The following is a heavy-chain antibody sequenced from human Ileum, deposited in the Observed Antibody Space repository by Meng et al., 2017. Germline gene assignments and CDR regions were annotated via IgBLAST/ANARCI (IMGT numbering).Heavy chain of an antibody. CDR2: INHSGRT. CDR1: GGSFSNYY. CDR3: ARGGGCIRIFGVVTTPFDY. Sequence: HVALQEGGAGLLKPSETLSLPCAVYGGSFSNYYWSWIRQPPGKGLEWIGEINHSGRTNYNPSLKSRVTISVDTSKNQFSLKLSSVTAADTAVHYCARGGGCIRIFGVVTTPFDYWGQGTLVTVSS. D-gene: IGHD3-3*01. V-gene: IGHV4-34*01. J-gene: IGHJ4*02.